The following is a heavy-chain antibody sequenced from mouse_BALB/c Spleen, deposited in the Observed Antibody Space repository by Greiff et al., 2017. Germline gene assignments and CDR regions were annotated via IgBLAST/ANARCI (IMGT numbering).Heavy chain of an antibody. D-gene: IGHD2-4*01. CDR2: ISSGSSTI. V-gene: IGHV5-17*02. Sequence: DVKLVESGGGLVQPGGSRKLSCAASGFTFSSFGMHWVRQAPEKGLEWVAYISSGSSTIYYADTVKGRFTISRDNPKNTLFLQMTSLRSEDTAMYYCARPSTMITTGFAYWGQGTLVTVSA. CDR3: ARPSTMITTGFAY. J-gene: IGHJ3*01. CDR1: GFTFSSFG.